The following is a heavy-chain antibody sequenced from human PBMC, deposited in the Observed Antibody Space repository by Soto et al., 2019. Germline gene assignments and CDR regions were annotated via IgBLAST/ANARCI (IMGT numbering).Heavy chain of an antibody. CDR1: GYTFTSYG. J-gene: IGHJ5*02. CDR2: ISAYNGNT. V-gene: IGHV1-18*01. D-gene: IGHD1-26*01. Sequence: GASVKVSCKASGYTFTSYGISWVRQAPGQGLEWMGWISAYNGNTNYAQKLQGRVTMTTDTSTSTAYMELRSLRSDDTAVYYCARXRSIVGTTYFPGGWFGPWGQGTLVTVSS. CDR3: ARXRSIVGTTYFPGGWFGP.